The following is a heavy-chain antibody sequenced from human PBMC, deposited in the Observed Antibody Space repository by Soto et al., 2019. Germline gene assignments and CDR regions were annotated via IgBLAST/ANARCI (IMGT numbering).Heavy chain of an antibody. Sequence: EVQLVESGGGLVQPGGSLRLSCAASGFTFSSYAMHWVRQATGKGLEYVSAITSNGGNTDYASSVKGRFTISRDNSKNTLYLQMGSLRAEDMAVYYCARRIPFGYGMDVWGQGTTVTVSS. V-gene: IGHV3-64*01. CDR3: ARRIPFGYGMDV. CDR1: GFTFSSYA. J-gene: IGHJ6*02. CDR2: ITSNGGNT. D-gene: IGHD2-21*01.